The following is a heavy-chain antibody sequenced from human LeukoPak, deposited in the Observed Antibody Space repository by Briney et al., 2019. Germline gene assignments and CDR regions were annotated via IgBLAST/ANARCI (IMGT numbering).Heavy chain of an antibody. CDR1: GFTFSSYG. Sequence: GRSLRLSCAASGFTFSSYGMHWVRQAPGKGLEWVAVISYDGSNKYYADSVKGRFTISRDNAKNSLYLQMNSLRAEDTAVYYCARGREQQDFDYWGQGTLVTVSS. J-gene: IGHJ4*02. CDR2: ISYDGSNK. D-gene: IGHD6-13*01. V-gene: IGHV3-30*03. CDR3: ARGREQQDFDY.